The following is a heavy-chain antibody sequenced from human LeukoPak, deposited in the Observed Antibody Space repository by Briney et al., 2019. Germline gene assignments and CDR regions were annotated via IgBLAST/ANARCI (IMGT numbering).Heavy chain of an antibody. J-gene: IGHJ6*02. CDR2: VYSTGST. CDR1: GDSISSYY. D-gene: IGHD3-10*01. CDR3: ARVPPTAPSYYGMDV. V-gene: IGHV4-59*01. Sequence: SETLSLTCSVSGDSISSYYLTWIRQPPGKRLEWIRYVYSTGSTNYNPSLKSRVTISVDTSRNQFSLNLNSVTAADTAVYYCARVPPTAPSYYGMDVWGHGTTVTVSS.